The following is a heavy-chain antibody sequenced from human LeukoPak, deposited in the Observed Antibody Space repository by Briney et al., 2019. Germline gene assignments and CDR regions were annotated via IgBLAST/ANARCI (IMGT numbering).Heavy chain of an antibody. V-gene: IGHV1-2*02. J-gene: IGHJ4*02. D-gene: IGHD4-17*01. CDR3: ARARKTRNIYGDYVFLFDY. CDR1: GYTFSDYH. Sequence: ASVKVSCKASGYTFSDYHMHWVRQAPGRGLEWMGWINPNSGDTKYAQKFRGRVTMTRDTSISTAYMDLSRLRSDDTALYYCARARKTRNIYGDYVFLFDYWGQGTLVTVSS. CDR2: INPNSGDT.